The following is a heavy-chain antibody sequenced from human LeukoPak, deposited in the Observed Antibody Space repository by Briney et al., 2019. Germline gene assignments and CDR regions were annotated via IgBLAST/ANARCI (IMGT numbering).Heavy chain of an antibody. CDR1: GGSFSGYY. Sequence: SETLSLTCAVFGGSFSGYYLSWIRQPPGEGLEWIGEINHSGSSNYNPSLKSRVTTSEDTSKSQFSLNLKSVTAADTAVYFCARRIGDGRYYFDNWGQGTLVIVSS. CDR3: ARRIGDGRYYFDN. J-gene: IGHJ4*02. V-gene: IGHV4-34*01. D-gene: IGHD3-3*01. CDR2: INHSGSS.